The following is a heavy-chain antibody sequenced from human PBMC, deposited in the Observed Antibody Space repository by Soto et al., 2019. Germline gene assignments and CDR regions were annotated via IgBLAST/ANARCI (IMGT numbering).Heavy chain of an antibody. CDR3: ARVAYYDFWSGYYTGFDY. CDR1: GGSISSYY. CDR2: IYYSGST. D-gene: IGHD3-3*01. Sequence: SLTLCLTCTVSGGSISSYYWSLIRQPQGKGLEWIGYIYYSGSTNYNPSLKSRVTISVDTSKNQFSLKLSSVTAADTAVYYCARVAYYDFWSGYYTGFDYWGQGTLVTVSS. V-gene: IGHV4-59*01. J-gene: IGHJ4*02.